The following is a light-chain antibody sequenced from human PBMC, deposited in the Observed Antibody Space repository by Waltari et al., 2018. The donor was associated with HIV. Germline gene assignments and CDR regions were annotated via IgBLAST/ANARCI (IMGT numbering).Light chain of an antibody. Sequence: SYVLTQPPSVSVAPGKTARITCEGADIGSKGVHWYQQKSGQAPILVIYYDSGRPSGVPERFSGSNSGNTATLTISRVEAGDEADYYCQVWSSSRDHPYVFGTATKVTVL. J-gene: IGLJ1*01. CDR2: YDS. V-gene: IGLV3-21*04. CDR1: DIGSKG. CDR3: QVWSSSRDHPYV.